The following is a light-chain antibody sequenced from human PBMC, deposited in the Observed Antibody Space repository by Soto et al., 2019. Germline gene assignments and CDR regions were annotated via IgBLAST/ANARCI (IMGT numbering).Light chain of an antibody. Sequence: QSALTQPASVSGSPGQSITISCTGTSGDVGGYNYVSWYQQHPGKAPKLMIYDVSNRPSGVSNRFSGSKSGNTASLTISGLHAEDEADYYCSSYTSSSTLLYVFGTGTKVTVL. CDR2: DVS. CDR3: SSYTSSSTLLYV. CDR1: SGDVGGYNY. V-gene: IGLV2-14*01. J-gene: IGLJ1*01.